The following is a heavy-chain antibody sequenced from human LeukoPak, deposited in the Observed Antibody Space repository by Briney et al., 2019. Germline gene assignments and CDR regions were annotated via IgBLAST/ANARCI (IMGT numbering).Heavy chain of an antibody. V-gene: IGHV4-39*01. J-gene: IGHJ5*02. CDR3: ARPEVVTSWFDP. CDR1: GGSISSSSYY. D-gene: IGHD4-23*01. Sequence: SETLSLTCTVSGGSISSSSYYWDWIRQPRGKGLEWIGSIYYSGSTYYNPSLKSRVAISVDTSKNQFSLKLSSVTAADTAVYYCARPEVVTSWFDPWGQGTLVTVSS. CDR2: IYYSGST.